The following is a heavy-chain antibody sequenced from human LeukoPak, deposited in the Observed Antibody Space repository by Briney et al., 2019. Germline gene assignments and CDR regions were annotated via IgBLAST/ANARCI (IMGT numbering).Heavy chain of an antibody. J-gene: IGHJ3*02. CDR2: FNPSGGRT. CDR3: ARGQTKPCSTSCPYDAFDI. Sequence: WASVKVSCKASGYTFTSYYMHWVRQAPGQGLEWMGIFNPSGGRTSYAQKFQGRVTMTRDTSTSTVYMELSSLRSEDTAVYYCARGQTKPCSTSCPYDAFDIWGQGTMVTVSS. V-gene: IGHV1-46*01. CDR1: GYTFTSYY. D-gene: IGHD2-2*01.